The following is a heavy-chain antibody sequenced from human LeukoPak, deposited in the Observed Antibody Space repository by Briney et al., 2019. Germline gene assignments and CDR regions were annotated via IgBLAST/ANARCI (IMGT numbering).Heavy chain of an antibody. V-gene: IGHV4-30-2*01. D-gene: IGHD5-18*01. Sequence: SETLSLTCAVSGGSISSGGYSWSWIRQPPGKGLEWIGYIYHSGSTYYSPSLKGRVTISVDRSKNQFSLKLSSVTAADTAVYYCARARGYSYVEPFDIWGQGTMVTVSS. CDR1: GGSISSGGYS. J-gene: IGHJ3*02. CDR3: ARARGYSYVEPFDI. CDR2: IYHSGST.